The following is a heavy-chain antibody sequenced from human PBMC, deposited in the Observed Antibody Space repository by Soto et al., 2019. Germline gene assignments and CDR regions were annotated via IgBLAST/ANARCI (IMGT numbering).Heavy chain of an antibody. CDR3: ARDVGMDSGTTWYFDL. CDR1: GGTFSSYA. D-gene: IGHD1-1*01. Sequence: ASVKVSCKASGGTFSSYAISWVRQAPGQGLEWMGGIIPIFGTANYAQKFQGRVTITADESTSTAYMELSSLRSGDTAVYYCARDVGMDSGTTWYFDLWGRGTLVTVSS. V-gene: IGHV1-69*13. CDR2: IIPIFGTA. J-gene: IGHJ2*01.